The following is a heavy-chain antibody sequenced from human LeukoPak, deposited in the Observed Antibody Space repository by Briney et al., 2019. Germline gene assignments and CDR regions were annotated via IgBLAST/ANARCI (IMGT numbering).Heavy chain of an antibody. V-gene: IGHV4-59*12. CDR1: GGSISSYY. D-gene: IGHD3-22*01. CDR2: IYYSGST. Sequence: SETLSLTCTVSGGSISSYYWSWIRQPPGKGLEWIGYIYYSGSTNYNPSLKSRVTISVDTSKNQFSLKLSSVTAADTAVYYCAKELHKRYYYDSSGYYPPEYWGQGTLVTVSS. CDR3: AKELHKRYYYDSSGYYPPEY. J-gene: IGHJ4*02.